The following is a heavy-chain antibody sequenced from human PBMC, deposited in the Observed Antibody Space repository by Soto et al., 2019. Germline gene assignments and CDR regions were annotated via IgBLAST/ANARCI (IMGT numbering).Heavy chain of an antibody. CDR3: ARADTAAGYYYYGMDV. V-gene: IGHV4-61*01. CDR1: GGSVSSGSYY. CDR2: IYYSGGT. J-gene: IGHJ6*02. Sequence: ETLSLTCTVSGGSVSSGSYYWSWIRQPPGKGLEWIGYIYYSGGTNYNPSLKSRVTISVDTSKNQFSLKLSSVTAADTAVYYCARADTAAGYYYYGMDVWGQGTTVTVSS. D-gene: IGHD6-13*01.